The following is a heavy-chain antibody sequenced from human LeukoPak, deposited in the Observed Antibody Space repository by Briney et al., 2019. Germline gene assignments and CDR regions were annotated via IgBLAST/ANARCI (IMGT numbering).Heavy chain of an antibody. J-gene: IGHJ4*02. D-gene: IGHD6-13*01. CDR3: ARELGAAGYD. Sequence: GGSLRLSCAASGFTFSTYWMHWVRQAPGEGLVWVSRINSDGSGTGYADSVKGRFTISRDNAKNTLYLQMDGLRAEDTAVYYCARELGAAGYDWGQGTLVTASS. V-gene: IGHV3-74*01. CDR1: GFTFSTYW. CDR2: INSDGSGT.